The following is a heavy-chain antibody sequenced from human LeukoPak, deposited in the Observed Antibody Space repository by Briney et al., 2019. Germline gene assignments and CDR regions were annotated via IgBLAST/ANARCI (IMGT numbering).Heavy chain of an antibody. J-gene: IGHJ3*02. CDR3: ARNLALLWFGERNDAFDI. D-gene: IGHD3-10*01. CDR2: INPNSGGT. Sequence: GASVKVSCKASGYTFTGYYMHWVRQAPGQGLEWMGWINPNSGGTNYAQKFQGRVTMTRDTSISTAYMELSRLRSDDTAVYYCARNLALLWFGERNDAFDIWGQGTMVTVSS. V-gene: IGHV1-2*02. CDR1: GYTFTGYY.